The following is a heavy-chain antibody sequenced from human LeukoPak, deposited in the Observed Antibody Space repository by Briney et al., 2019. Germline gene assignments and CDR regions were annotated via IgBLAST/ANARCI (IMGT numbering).Heavy chain of an antibody. V-gene: IGHV3-49*03. CDR2: IRSKAYGGTT. CDR1: GFTFGDYA. Sequence: GGSLRLSCTASGFTFGDYAMSWFRQAPGKRLEWVGFIRSKAYGGTTEYAASVKGRFTISRDDSKSIAYLQMNSLKTEDTAVYYCTRVPGIQLWLPPSITVYMDVWGKGTTVTVSS. J-gene: IGHJ6*03. D-gene: IGHD5-18*01. CDR3: TRVPGIQLWLPPSITVYMDV.